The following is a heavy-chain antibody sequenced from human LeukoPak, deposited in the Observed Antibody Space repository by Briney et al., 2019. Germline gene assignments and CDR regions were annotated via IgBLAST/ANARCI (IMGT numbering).Heavy chain of an antibody. Sequence: GASVKVSCKASGYTFTGYYLHWVRQAPAQGLAWLGCININSGGTNYAHRLHGRVILNSDTHINKASIYLNRLRAGEADVYYCPRSALGPKESDWFAPWGEGTLVTVYS. CDR3: PRSALGPKESDWFAP. V-gene: IGHV1-2*02. CDR1: GYTFTGYY. D-gene: IGHD3-10*01. CDR2: ININSGGT. J-gene: IGHJ5*02.